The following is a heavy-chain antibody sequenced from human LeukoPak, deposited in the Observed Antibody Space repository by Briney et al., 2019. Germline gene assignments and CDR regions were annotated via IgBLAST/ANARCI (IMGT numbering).Heavy chain of an antibody. CDR1: GYTFTSYY. CDR3: ARSTGTTPYDY. Sequence: GASVKVSCKSSGYTFTSYYMHWVRQAPGQGLEWMGIINPSGGSTSYAQKFQGRVTMTRDTSTSTVYMELSSLRSEDTAVYYCARSTGTTPYDYWGQGTLVTVSS. J-gene: IGHJ4*02. V-gene: IGHV1-46*01. D-gene: IGHD1-1*01. CDR2: INPSGGST.